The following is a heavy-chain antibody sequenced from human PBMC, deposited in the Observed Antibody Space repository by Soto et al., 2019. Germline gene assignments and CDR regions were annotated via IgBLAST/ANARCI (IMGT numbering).Heavy chain of an antibody. CDR2: VYPRDSDT. V-gene: IGHV5-51*01. CDR1: GFNFISYW. Sequence: PGESLKISCKVSGFNFISYWIGWVRQMPGKGLEWLGIVYPRDSDTRYIPSFQGQVTISADKSISTAYLQWSSLKASDTAIYYCARLVTDGPRRSELDFWGQGTLVTVSS. CDR3: ARLVTDGPRRSELDF. D-gene: IGHD2-8*01. J-gene: IGHJ4*02.